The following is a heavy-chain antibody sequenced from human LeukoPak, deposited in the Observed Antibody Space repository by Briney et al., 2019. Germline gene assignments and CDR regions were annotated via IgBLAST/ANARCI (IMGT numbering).Heavy chain of an antibody. D-gene: IGHD2-21*02. V-gene: IGHV3-30*04. CDR1: GFTFSSYA. CDR3: ARDGVAYCGGDCYRYYFDY. CDR2: ISYDGSNK. Sequence: QPGRSLRLSCAASGFTFSSYAMHWVRQAPGKGLEWVAVISYDGSNKYYADSVKGRFTISRDNSKNTLYLQMNSLRAVDTAVYYCARDGVAYCGGDCYRYYFDYWGQGTLVPVSS. J-gene: IGHJ4*02.